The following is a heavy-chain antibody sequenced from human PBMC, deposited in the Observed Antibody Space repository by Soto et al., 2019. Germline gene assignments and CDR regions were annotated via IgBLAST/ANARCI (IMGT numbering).Heavy chain of an antibody. CDR1: GGSISSGGYY. CDR3: ARRHPKRITMIVVVIKALPYGMDV. CDR2: IYYSGST. Sequence: SETLSLTCTVSGGSISSGGYYWSWIRQHPGKGLEWIGYIYYSGSTYYNPSLKSRVTISVDTSKNQFSLKLSSVTAADTAVYYCARRHPKRITMIVVVIKALPYGMDVWGQGTTVTVSS. D-gene: IGHD3-22*01. J-gene: IGHJ6*02. V-gene: IGHV4-31*03.